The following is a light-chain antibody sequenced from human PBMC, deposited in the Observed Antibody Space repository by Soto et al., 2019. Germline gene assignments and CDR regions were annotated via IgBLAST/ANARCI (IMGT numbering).Light chain of an antibody. CDR3: QHRSSWPFT. V-gene: IGKV3-11*01. J-gene: IGKJ3*01. Sequence: EIVLTQSPATLSLSPGERATLSCRASETVNSYLAWYQQKPGQAPRLLIYDVFKRATGIPARFSGSGSGTDFTLAISSLEPNDCAVYYDQHRSSWPFTFGPGTKVEIK. CDR2: DVF. CDR1: ETVNSY.